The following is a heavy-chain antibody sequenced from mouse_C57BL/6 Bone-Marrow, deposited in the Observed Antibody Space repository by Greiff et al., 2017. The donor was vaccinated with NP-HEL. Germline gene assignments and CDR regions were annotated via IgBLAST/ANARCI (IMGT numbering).Heavy chain of an antibody. V-gene: IGHV5-17*01. CDR3: ARPGSSGYAWFAY. D-gene: IGHD3-2*02. J-gene: IGHJ3*01. CDR1: GFTFSDYG. CDR2: ISSGSSTI. Sequence: EVHLVESGGGLVKPGGSLKLSCAASGFTFSDYGMHWVRQAPEKGLEWVAYISSGSSTIYYADTVKGRFTISRDNAKNTLFLQMTSLRSEDTAMYYCARPGSSGYAWFAYWGQGTLVTVSA.